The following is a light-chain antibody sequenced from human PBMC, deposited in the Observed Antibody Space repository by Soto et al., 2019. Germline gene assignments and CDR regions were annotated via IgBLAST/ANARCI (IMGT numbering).Light chain of an antibody. CDR1: NIGSKN. CDR2: RDS. Sequence: SYELTQPLSVSVALGQTARITCGGNNIGSKNVHWYQQKPGQAPVLVIYRDSNRHSGIPERFSGANSGNTATLTISRAQAGDEADYYCQVWDSSTARVFGGGTKLTV. J-gene: IGLJ3*02. CDR3: QVWDSSTARV. V-gene: IGLV3-9*01.